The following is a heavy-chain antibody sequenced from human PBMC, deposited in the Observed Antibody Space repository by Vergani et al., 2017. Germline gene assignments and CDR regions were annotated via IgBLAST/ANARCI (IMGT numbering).Heavy chain of an antibody. Sequence: QVQLVQSGAEVKKPGASVKVSCKASGYTFTSYDINWVRQATGQGLEWMGWMNPNSGNTGYAQKFQGRVTMTRNTSISTAYMELSSLRSADTAVYYCARTIVVVPAAIGNWFDPWGQGTLVTVSS. J-gene: IGHJ5*02. CDR3: ARTIVVVPAAIGNWFDP. D-gene: IGHD2-2*02. CDR2: MNPNSGNT. CDR1: GYTFTSYD. V-gene: IGHV1-8*01.